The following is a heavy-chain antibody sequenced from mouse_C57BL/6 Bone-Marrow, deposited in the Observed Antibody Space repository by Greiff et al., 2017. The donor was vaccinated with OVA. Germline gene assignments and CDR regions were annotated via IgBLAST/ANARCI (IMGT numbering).Heavy chain of an antibody. J-gene: IGHJ4*01. V-gene: IGHV1-61*01. CDR1: GYTFTSYW. Sequence: QVQLQQSGAELVRPGSSVKLSCKASGYTFTSYWMDWVKQRPGQGLEWIGNIYPSDSETHYNQKFKDKATLTVDKSSSTAYMQLSSLTSEDSAVYYCARNPGYYAMDYWGQGTSVTVSS. CDR3: ARNPGYYAMDY. CDR2: IYPSDSET.